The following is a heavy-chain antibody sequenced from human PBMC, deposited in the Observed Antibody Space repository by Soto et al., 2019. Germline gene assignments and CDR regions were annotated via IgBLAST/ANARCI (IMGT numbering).Heavy chain of an antibody. D-gene: IGHD2-15*01. CDR1: GFSVSASGVG. CDR2: LFWDDDK. CDR3: THRTRRARCSVGNCYFFDY. V-gene: IGHV2-5*02. J-gene: IGHJ4*02. Sequence: QITLKEPGHTLVKPTQTLTLTCTCSGFSVSASGVGMGWIRQPPGKALEWLALLFWDDDKRYNPSLKSRLTITXDXXKNQVVLTMTNMDPVDTATYYCTHRTRRARCSVGNCYFFDYWCQGTPVTVSP.